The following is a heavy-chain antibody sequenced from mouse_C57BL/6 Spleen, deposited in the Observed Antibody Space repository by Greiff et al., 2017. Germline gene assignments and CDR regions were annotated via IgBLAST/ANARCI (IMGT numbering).Heavy chain of an antibody. CDR3: ASGGSYWYFDV. J-gene: IGHJ1*03. CDR1: GYTFTSYW. CDR2: INPSSGYT. V-gene: IGHV1-7*01. Sequence: QVQLKQSGAELAKPGASVKLSCKASGYTFTSYWMHWVKQRPGQGLEWIGYINPSSGYTKYNQKFKDKATLTADKSSSTAYMQLSSLTYEDSAGYYCASGGSYWYFDVWGTGTTVTVSS. D-gene: IGHD1-1*01.